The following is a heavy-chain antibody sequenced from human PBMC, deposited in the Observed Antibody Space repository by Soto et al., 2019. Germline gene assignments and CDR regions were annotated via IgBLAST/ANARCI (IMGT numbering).Heavy chain of an antibody. CDR1: GYSFTSYC. D-gene: IGHD3-10*01. V-gene: IGHV5-51*01. CDR2: IYPGDSDT. Sequence: GESLKISCKGSGYSFTSYCLGWVRQMPGKGLEWMGIIYPGDSDTIYSPSFQGQVTISADNSINTAYLQWSSRKAFDTAMYYCARARVPSRDRSFVYWGQGKLVTV. J-gene: IGHJ4*02. CDR3: ARARVPSRDRSFVY.